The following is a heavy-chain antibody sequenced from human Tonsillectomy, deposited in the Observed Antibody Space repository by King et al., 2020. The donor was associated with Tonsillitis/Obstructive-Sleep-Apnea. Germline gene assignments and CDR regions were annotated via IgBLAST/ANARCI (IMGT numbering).Heavy chain of an antibody. CDR2: INTNTGSP. CDR3: ARDVWQVGVGVVPPAILDC. D-gene: IGHD2-2*02. CDR1: GYTFTSHA. Sequence: QVQLVQSGSELKKPGASVRVSCKASGYTFTSHAMNWVRQAPGQGLEWMGWINTNTGSPTYAQGFTGRFVFSLDTSVSTAYLQISSLKAEDTALYYCARDVWQVGVGVVPPAILDCWGQGTLVTVSS. V-gene: IGHV7-4-1*02. J-gene: IGHJ4*02.